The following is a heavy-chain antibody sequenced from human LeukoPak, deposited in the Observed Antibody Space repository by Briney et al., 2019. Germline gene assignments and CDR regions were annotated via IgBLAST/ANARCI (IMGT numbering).Heavy chain of an antibody. CDR3: ARGTLDFWSGYPDAFDI. CDR2: IYYSGST. Sequence: SETLSLTCTVSGGSISSYYWSWIRQPPGKGLEWIGYIYYSGSTNYNPSLKSRVTISVDTSKNQFSLKLSSVTAADTAVYYCARGTLDFWSGYPDAFDIWGQGTMVTVSS. J-gene: IGHJ3*02. V-gene: IGHV4-59*01. CDR1: GGSISSYY. D-gene: IGHD3-3*01.